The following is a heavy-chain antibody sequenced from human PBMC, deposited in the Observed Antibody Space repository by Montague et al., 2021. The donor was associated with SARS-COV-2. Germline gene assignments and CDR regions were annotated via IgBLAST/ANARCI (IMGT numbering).Heavy chain of an antibody. Sequence: SETLSLTCSVSGGYISEYYWSWIRQSPGKRLGWIGYVYFIGSTDYNPSLKSRVTISVDTSKNQFSLQLASVTAADTAVYYCARHRGFGDLWALDYWGQGTLVTVSS. J-gene: IGHJ4*02. V-gene: IGHV4-59*08. CDR1: GGYISEYY. CDR3: ARHRGFGDLWALDY. D-gene: IGHD3-10*01. CDR2: VYFIGST.